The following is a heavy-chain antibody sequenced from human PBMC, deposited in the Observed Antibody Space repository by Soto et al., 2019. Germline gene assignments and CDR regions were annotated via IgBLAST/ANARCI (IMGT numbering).Heavy chain of an antibody. CDR3: ASAGPYYYMDV. CDR2: IDGDGSST. CDR1: GFTFNTYW. D-gene: IGHD3-10*01. V-gene: IGHV3-74*01. J-gene: IGHJ6*03. Sequence: EVQLVESGGGLVQPGGSLRLSCAASGFTFNTYWMHWVHQAPGKGLVWVSRIDGDGSSTSYGESVKGRFTISRDNAKNTLYLQMNSLRAEDTAVYFCASAGPYYYMDVWGKGTTVTVSS.